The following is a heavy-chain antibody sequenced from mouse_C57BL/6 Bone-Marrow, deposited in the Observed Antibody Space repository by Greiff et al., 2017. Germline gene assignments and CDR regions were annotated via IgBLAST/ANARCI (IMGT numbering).Heavy chain of an antibody. V-gene: IGHV2-5*01. Sequence: QVQLKESGPGLVQPSQSLSITCTVSGFSLTSYGVHWVRQSPGKGLEWLGVIWRGGSTDYNAAFMSRLSITKDNSKSQVFFKMNSLQADDTAIYYCSKDYGSNPYYFDYWGQGTTLTVSS. D-gene: IGHD1-1*01. CDR3: SKDYGSNPYYFDY. CDR1: GFSLTSYG. J-gene: IGHJ2*01. CDR2: IWRGGST.